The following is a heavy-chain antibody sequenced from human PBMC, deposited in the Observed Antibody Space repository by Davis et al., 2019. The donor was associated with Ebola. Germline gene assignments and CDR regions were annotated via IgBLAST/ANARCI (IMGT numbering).Heavy chain of an antibody. CDR3: AKGSLWFGDLLISYYMDV. CDR1: GCTFTDCS. J-gene: IGHJ6*03. Sequence: ASVKVSCKASGCTFTDCSLQWVRQAPGQRLEWMGWINVGNGGTKYSENFQGRVTFTRDTSANTAYMELSSLRSEDTAVYYCAKGSLWFGDLLISYYMDVWGKGTTVTVSS. V-gene: IGHV1-3*01. D-gene: IGHD3-10*01. CDR2: INVGNGGT.